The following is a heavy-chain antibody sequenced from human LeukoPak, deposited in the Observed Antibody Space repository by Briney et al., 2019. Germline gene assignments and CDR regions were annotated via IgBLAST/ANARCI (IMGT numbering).Heavy chain of an antibody. J-gene: IGHJ5*02. CDR3: ARDRDRLEFTQNWFDP. V-gene: IGHV1-69*13. D-gene: IGHD1-1*01. CDR2: IIPIFGTA. Sequence: GASVKVSCKASGYTFTSYGISWVRQAPGQGLEWMGGIIPIFGTANYAQKFQGRVTITADESTSTAYMELSSLRSEDTAVYYCARDRDRLEFTQNWFDPWGQGTLVTVSS. CDR1: GYTFTSYG.